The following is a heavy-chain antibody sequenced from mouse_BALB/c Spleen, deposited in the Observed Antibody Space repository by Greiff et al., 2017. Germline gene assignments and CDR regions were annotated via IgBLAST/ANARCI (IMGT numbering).Heavy chain of an antibody. CDR3: ARTYYRYDRGYYYAMDY. Sequence: QVQLKESGPGLVAPSQSLSITCTVSGFSLTGYGVNWVRQPPGKGLEWLGMIWGDGSTDYNSALKSRLSISKDNSKSQVFLKMNSLQTDDTARYYCARTYYRYDRGYYYAMDYWGQGTSVTVSS. J-gene: IGHJ4*01. V-gene: IGHV2-6-7*01. CDR2: IWGDGST. D-gene: IGHD2-14*01. CDR1: GFSLTGYG.